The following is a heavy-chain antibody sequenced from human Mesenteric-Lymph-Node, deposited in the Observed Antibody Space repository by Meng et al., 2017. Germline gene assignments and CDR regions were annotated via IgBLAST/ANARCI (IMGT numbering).Heavy chain of an antibody. V-gene: IGHV3-48*03. J-gene: IGHJ3*02. CDR1: GFTFSSYE. Sequence: GGSLRLSCAASGFTFSSYEMNWVRQAPGKGLEWVSYISSSGSTIYYADSVKGRFTISRDNAKNSLYLQMNSLRAEDTAVYYCARIYSSGWYRADAFDIWGQGTMVTVSS. CDR3: ARIYSSGWYRADAFDI. CDR2: ISSSGSTI. D-gene: IGHD6-19*01.